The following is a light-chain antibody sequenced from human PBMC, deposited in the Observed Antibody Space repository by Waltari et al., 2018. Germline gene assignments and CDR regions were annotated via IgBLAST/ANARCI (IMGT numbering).Light chain of an antibody. CDR1: QSVSSRN. CDR3: QEDGSSPSWT. V-gene: IGKV3-20*01. CDR2: AAS. J-gene: IGKJ1*01. Sequence: EIVLTQSPGTLSLSPGERATLSCRASQSVSSRNLAWFQQKPGQAPRLLIYAASSRAPGIPDRFSGSGSGTDFTLTISRLEPEDFAVYYCQEDGSSPSWTFGQGTKVEIK.